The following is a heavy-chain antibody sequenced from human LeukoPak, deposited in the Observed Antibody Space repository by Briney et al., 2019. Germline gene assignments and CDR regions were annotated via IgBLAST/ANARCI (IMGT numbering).Heavy chain of an antibody. Sequence: ASVTDSCEASGYTFTSYGISWVRQAPGQGLEWMGWISAYNGNTNYAQRLQGRVTMTTDTSTSTAYMELRSLRSDDTAAYYCARLNFGSEDYWGQGTLVTVSS. V-gene: IGHV1-18*01. D-gene: IGHD3-10*01. J-gene: IGHJ4*02. CDR1: GYTFTSYG. CDR3: ARLNFGSEDY. CDR2: ISAYNGNT.